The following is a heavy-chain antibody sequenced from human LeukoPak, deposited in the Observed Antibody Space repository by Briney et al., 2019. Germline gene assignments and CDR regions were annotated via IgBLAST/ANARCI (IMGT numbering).Heavy chain of an antibody. CDR2: IHYSGTT. D-gene: IGHD2-2*01. J-gene: IGHJ2*01. Sequence: SETLSLTCTVSGGSISGDYWSWIRQPPGKGLEFIAYIHYSGTTNYNPSLKSRGTISMDTSNDQFSLRLSSVTAADTAVYYCARLAPAVVPGVTYHYLDLWGRGTLVTVSS. CDR3: ARLAPAVVPGVTYHYLDL. V-gene: IGHV4-59*08. CDR1: GGSISGDY.